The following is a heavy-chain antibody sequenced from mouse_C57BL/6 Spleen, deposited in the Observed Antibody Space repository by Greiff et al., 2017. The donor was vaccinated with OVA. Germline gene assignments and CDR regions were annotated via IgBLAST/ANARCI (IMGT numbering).Heavy chain of an antibody. J-gene: IGHJ3*01. CDR2: IDPSDSYT. Sequence: QVQLQQPGAELVMPGASVKLSCKASGYTFTSYWMHWVKQRPGQGLEWIGEIDPSDSYTNYNQKFKGKSTLTVDKSSSTAYMQLSSLTSEDSAVYYCARPLDSSGYWFAYWGQGTLVTVSA. CDR3: ARPLDSSGYWFAY. V-gene: IGHV1-69*01. D-gene: IGHD3-2*02. CDR1: GYTFTSYW.